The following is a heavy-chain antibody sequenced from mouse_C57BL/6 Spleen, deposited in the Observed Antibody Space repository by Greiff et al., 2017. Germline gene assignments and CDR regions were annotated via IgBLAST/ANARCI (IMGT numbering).Heavy chain of an antibody. J-gene: IGHJ1*03. CDR2: INPNNGGT. CDR3: ARGDYGRDWYFDV. D-gene: IGHD1-1*01. V-gene: IGHV1-18*01. Sequence: VQLQQSGPELVKPGASVKIPCKASGYTFTDYTMDWVKQSHGKSLEWIGDINPNNGGTIYNQKFKGKATLTVDKSSSTAYMELRSLTSEETAVYYCARGDYGRDWYFDVWGTGTTVTVSS. CDR1: GYTFTDYT.